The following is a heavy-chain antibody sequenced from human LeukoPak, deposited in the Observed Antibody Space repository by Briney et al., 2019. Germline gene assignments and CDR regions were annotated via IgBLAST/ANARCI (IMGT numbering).Heavy chain of an antibody. CDR1: GGSFSAYY. CDR2: INHSGST. CDR3: ARSTTTRWSNY. V-gene: IGHV4-34*01. J-gene: IGHJ4*02. Sequence: ETLSLTCAVYGGSFSAYYWTRIRQPPGKGLEWIGEINHSGSTNYNPSLRSRVTISVDTSKNQFSLKLSSVTAADTAVYYCARSTTTRWSNYWGQGTLVTVSS. D-gene: IGHD4-23*01.